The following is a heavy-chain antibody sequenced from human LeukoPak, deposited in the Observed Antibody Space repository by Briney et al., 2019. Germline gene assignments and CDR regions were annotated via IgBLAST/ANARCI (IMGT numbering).Heavy chain of an antibody. CDR3: AKDNYYGSGSYPTPYYFDY. J-gene: IGHJ4*02. D-gene: IGHD3-10*01. CDR1: GFTFSSYG. Sequence: GGSLRLSXAASGFTFSSYGMHWVCQAPGKGLEWVAFIRYDGSNKYYADSVKGRFTISRDNSKNTLYLQMNSLRAEDTAVYYCAKDNYYGSGSYPTPYYFDYWGQGTLVTVSS. V-gene: IGHV3-30*02. CDR2: IRYDGSNK.